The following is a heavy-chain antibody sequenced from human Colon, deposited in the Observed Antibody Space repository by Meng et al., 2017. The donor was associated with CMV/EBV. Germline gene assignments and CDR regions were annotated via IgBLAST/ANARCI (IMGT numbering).Heavy chain of an antibody. J-gene: IGHJ4*02. CDR3: TKEDSSGWYRTFES. V-gene: IGHV3-23*03. CDR1: GFIFSNFA. D-gene: IGHD6-19*01. Sequence: GESLKISCATSGFIFSNFAMSWVRQAPGKGPEWISVIYADGRSTNYADSVKGRLTISRDNAQKTLYLQMNSLTAEDTALYYCTKEDSSGWYRTFESWGKGTLVTV. CDR2: IYADGRST.